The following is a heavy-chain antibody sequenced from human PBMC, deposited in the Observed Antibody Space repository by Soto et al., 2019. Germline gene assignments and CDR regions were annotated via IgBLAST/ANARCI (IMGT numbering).Heavy chain of an antibody. CDR3: ARDPQLGYCSSTSCSNWFDP. J-gene: IGHJ5*02. Sequence: ASVKVSCKASGGTFSSYAISWVRQAPGQGLEWMGGIIPIFGTANYAQKFQGRVTITADESTSTAYMELSSLRSEDTAVYYCARDPQLGYCSSTSCSNWFDPWGQGTLVTVSS. CDR1: GGTFSSYA. CDR2: IIPIFGTA. D-gene: IGHD2-2*01. V-gene: IGHV1-69*13.